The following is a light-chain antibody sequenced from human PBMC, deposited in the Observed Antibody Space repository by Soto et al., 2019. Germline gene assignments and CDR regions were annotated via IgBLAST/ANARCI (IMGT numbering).Light chain of an antibody. CDR2: GAS. V-gene: IGKV3-20*01. CDR1: ESVSNSH. Sequence: EIVLTQSPGTLSLSPGARATLSCRASESVSNSHLAWYQQKPGQAPRLLIYGASSRATSIPDRFSGSGSGTDFTLTISRLEPKDFAVYYCQHYGSSRNTFGQGTRLESK. CDR3: QHYGSSRNT. J-gene: IGKJ5*01.